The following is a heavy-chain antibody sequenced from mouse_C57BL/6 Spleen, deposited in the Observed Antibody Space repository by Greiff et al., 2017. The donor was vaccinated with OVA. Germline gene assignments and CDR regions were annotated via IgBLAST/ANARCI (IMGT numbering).Heavy chain of an antibody. J-gene: IGHJ3*01. CDR2: IDPETGGT. CDR1: GYTFTDYE. V-gene: IGHV1-15*01. Sequence: VKLQESGAELVRPGASVTLSCKASGYTFTDYEMHWVKQTPVHGLEWIGAIDPETGGTAYNQKFKGKAILTADKSSSTAYMELRSLTSEDSAVYYCTRPGFAYWGQGTLVTVSA. CDR3: TRPGFAY.